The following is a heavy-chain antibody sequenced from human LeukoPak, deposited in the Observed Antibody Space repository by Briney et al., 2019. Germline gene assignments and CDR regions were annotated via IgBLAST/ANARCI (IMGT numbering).Heavy chain of an antibody. CDR2: INHSGST. V-gene: IGHV4-34*01. D-gene: IGHD3-22*01. Sequence: NPSETLSLTCAVYGGSFSGYYWSWIRQPPGKGLDWIGEINHSGSTNYNPSLKGRVTISVDTCKNQFSLKLSSVTAADTAVYYCARAKVVSGTLDYWGQRTLVTVSS. CDR1: GGSFSGYY. CDR3: ARAKVVSGTLDY. J-gene: IGHJ4*02.